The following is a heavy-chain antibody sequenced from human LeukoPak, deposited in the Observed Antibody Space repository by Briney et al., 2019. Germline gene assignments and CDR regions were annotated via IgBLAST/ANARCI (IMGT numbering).Heavy chain of an antibody. CDR3: ARDSHDILTGYYLNWFDP. V-gene: IGHV4-39*07. D-gene: IGHD3-9*01. CDR2: IYYSGST. CDR1: GGSISSSSYH. J-gene: IGHJ5*02. Sequence: PSETLSLTCTVPGGSISSSSYHWGWIRQPPGKGLEWIGSIYYSGSTYYNPSLKSRVTISVDTSKNQFSLKLSSVTAADTAVYYCARDSHDILTGYYLNWFDPWGQGTLVTVSS.